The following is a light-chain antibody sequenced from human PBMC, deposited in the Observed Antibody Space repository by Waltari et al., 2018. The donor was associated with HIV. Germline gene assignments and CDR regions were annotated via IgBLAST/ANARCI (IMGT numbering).Light chain of an antibody. CDR2: RRD. CDR1: ASNIGNNF. J-gene: IGLJ3*02. CDR3: ASWDDNLSHWV. V-gene: IGLV1-47*01. Sequence: QSVLTQAPSVSRPPGQRVIMSCSGSASNIGNNFVSWFQQFSGRAPRLVLYRRDQRPSGVPDRISAAKAGSSATLAITGLQSGDEAVYFCASWDDNLSHWVFGGGTKVTV.